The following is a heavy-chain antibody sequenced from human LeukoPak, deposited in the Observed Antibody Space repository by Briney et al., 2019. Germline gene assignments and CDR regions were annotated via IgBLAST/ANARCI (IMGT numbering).Heavy chain of an antibody. Sequence: SETLSLTCTVSGYSISSGYYWGWIRQPPGKGLEWIGSIYYSGSTYYNPSLKSRVTISVDTSKNQFSLKLSSVTAAATAVYYCARAVPYRYYYYYYYMDVWGKGTTVTVSS. CDR3: ARAVPYRYYYYYYYMDV. J-gene: IGHJ6*03. CDR2: IYYSGST. CDR1: GYSISSGYY. V-gene: IGHV4-38-2*02.